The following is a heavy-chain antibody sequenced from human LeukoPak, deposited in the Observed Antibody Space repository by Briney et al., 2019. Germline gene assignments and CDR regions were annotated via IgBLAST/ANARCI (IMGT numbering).Heavy chain of an antibody. D-gene: IGHD3-10*01. V-gene: IGHV3-23*01. CDR1: GNYW. CDR3: AKVDYGSGSYHFDY. J-gene: IGHJ4*02. Sequence: GGSLRLSCAASGNYWMHWVRQAPGKGLEWVSAISGSGGSTYYADSVKGRFTISRDNSKNTLYLQMNSLRAEDTAVYYCAKVDYGSGSYHFDYWGQGTLVTVSS. CDR2: ISGSGGST.